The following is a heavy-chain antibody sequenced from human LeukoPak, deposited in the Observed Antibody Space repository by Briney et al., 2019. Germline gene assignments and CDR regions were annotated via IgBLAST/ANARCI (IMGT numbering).Heavy chain of an antibody. D-gene: IGHD3-10*01. CDR3: ATGSALDV. CDR2: ISYDGSNK. V-gene: IGHV3-30*03. J-gene: IGHJ6*04. Sequence: GSLRLSFAASGFTFSSYGMHWVRQAPGKGLEWVAVISYDGSNKYYADSVKGRFTISRDNSKNTLYLQMNSLRAEDTAVYYCATGSALDVWGKGTTVTVSS. CDR1: GFTFSSYG.